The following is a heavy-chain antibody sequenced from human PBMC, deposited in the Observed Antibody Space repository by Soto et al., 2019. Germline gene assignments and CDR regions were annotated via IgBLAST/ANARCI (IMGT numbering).Heavy chain of an antibody. D-gene: IGHD7-27*01. J-gene: IGHJ3*02. CDR3: ARVEGPGARNDFDI. CDR2: TYFRSRWYN. V-gene: IGHV6-1*01. CDR1: GDSVSSDNAA. Sequence: QVQLQQSGPGLVKPSQTLSLTCVISGDSVSSDNAAWNWIRQSPSRGLEWLGRTYFRSRWYNDYAVSVKGRIAINPDTSTNQFSLQVNSVIPEDTGVYYCARVEGPGARNDFDIWGQGTMVTVSS.